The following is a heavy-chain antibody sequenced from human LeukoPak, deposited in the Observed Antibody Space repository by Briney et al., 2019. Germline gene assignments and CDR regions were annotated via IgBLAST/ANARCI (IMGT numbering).Heavy chain of an antibody. Sequence: ASVKVSCKASGYTFTSYYMHWVRQAPGQGLEWMGIINPSGGSTSYAQKFQGRVTMTRDMSTSTVYMELSNLRSEDTAVYYCARGLLSTGSPVRHWGQGTLVTVSS. CDR1: GYTFTSYY. CDR2: INPSGGST. V-gene: IGHV1-46*01. D-gene: IGHD1-26*01. CDR3: ARGLLSTGSPVRH. J-gene: IGHJ1*01.